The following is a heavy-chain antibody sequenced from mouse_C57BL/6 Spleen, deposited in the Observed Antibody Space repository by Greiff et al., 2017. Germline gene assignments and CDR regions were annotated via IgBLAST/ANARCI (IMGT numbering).Heavy chain of an antibody. CDR1: GYTFTDYN. D-gene: IGHD2-1*01. Sequence: EVQLQQSGPELVKPGASVKMSCKASGYTFTDYNMHWVKQSHGKSLEWIGYINTNNGGTSYNQKFKGKATLTVNKSSSTAYMELRSLTSEESAVYYCARYYYGNSWFAYWGQGTLVTVSA. J-gene: IGHJ3*01. V-gene: IGHV1-22*01. CDR3: ARYYYGNSWFAY. CDR2: INTNNGGT.